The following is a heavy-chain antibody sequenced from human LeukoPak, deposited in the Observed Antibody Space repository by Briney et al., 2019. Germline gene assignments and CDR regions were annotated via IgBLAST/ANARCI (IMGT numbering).Heavy chain of an antibody. Sequence: PGRSLRLSCAASGFTFSIYAMHWVRQAPGKGLEWVAVISYDGSNKYYADSVKGRFTISRDNSKNTLYLQMNSLRAEDTAVYYCAKSSLYYYMDVWGKGTTVTVSS. J-gene: IGHJ6*03. CDR3: AKSSLYYYMDV. V-gene: IGHV3-30*01. CDR2: ISYDGSNK. D-gene: IGHD2-2*01. CDR1: GFTFSIYA.